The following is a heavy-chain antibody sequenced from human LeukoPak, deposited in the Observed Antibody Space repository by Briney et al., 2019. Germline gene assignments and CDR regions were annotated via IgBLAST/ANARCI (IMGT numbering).Heavy chain of an antibody. CDR3: ARRGELTEYYYYGMDV. Sequence: PSETLSLTCAVYGGSFSGYYWSWIRQPPGKGLEWIGEINHSGSTNYNPSLKSRVTISVDTSKNQFSLKLSSVTAADTAVYYCARRGELTEYYYYGMDVWGQGTTVTVSS. J-gene: IGHJ6*02. V-gene: IGHV4-34*01. CDR2: INHSGST. CDR1: GGSFSGYY. D-gene: IGHD3-9*01.